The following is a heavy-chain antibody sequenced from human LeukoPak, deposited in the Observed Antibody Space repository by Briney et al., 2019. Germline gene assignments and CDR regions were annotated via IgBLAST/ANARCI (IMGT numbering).Heavy chain of an antibody. J-gene: IGHJ4*02. CDR1: GFTFSGFW. CDR2: IKKEGSEK. CDR3: ATDYYDSSGYYTGTY. D-gene: IGHD3-22*01. Sequence: GGSLRLSCAASGFTFSGFWMSWVRQTPGKGLEWVANIKKEGSEKYYVDSVKGRFTISRDNAKNSLYLQMNSLRADDTAVYYCATDYYDSSGYYTGTYWGQGTLVTVSS. V-gene: IGHV3-7*03.